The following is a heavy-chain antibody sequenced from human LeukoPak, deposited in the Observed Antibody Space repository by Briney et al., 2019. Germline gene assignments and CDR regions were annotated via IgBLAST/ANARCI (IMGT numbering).Heavy chain of an antibody. CDR2: ISSSGSTI. CDR3: ARVGSSGYPIDY. D-gene: IGHD3-22*01. CDR1: GVTFSSFA. J-gene: IGHJ4*02. V-gene: IGHV3-48*04. Sequence: GGSLRLSCAASGVTFSSFAMTWLRQAPGKGLEWVSYISSSGSTINYADSVKGRFTISRDSAKKSLFLQMNGLRAEDTAVYYCARVGSSGYPIDYWGQGTLVTVSS.